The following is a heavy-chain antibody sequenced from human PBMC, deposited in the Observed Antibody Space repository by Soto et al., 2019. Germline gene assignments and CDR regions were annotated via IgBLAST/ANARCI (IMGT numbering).Heavy chain of an antibody. V-gene: IGHV3-30-3*01. CDR1: GFTFSSYA. Sequence: GGSLILSCAASGFTFSSYAMHWVRQAPGKGLEWVAVISYDGSNKYYADSVKGRFTISRDNSKNTLYLQMNSLRAEDTAVYYCAKSPPPSVYAYFDYWGQGTLVTVSS. CDR2: ISYDGSNK. CDR3: AKSPPPSVYAYFDY. J-gene: IGHJ4*02. D-gene: IGHD2-8*01.